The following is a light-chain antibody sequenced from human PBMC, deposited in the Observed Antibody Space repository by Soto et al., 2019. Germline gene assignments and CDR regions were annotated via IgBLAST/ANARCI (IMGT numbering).Light chain of an antibody. Sequence: EIVLTQSPGSLSLSPGERATLSCRASQSISSTYIAWYQQKRGQAPRLLIFGASSRATGIPDRFSGSGSGTDFSRTISRLEPEDSAVYFCLQYVRSPYTFGPGTKVDIK. CDR1: QSISSTY. CDR3: LQYVRSPYT. V-gene: IGKV3-20*01. J-gene: IGKJ3*01. CDR2: GAS.